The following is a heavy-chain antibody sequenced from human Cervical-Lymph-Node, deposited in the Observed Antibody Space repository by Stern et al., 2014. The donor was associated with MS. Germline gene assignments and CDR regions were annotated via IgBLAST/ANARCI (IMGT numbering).Heavy chain of an antibody. CDR3: AKDRVHWLQSFFDF. CDR2: ISGSGGGT. CDR1: GFTFSSYA. D-gene: IGHD5-24*01. J-gene: IGHJ4*02. Sequence: EVQLVESGGGLVQPGGSLTLSCAASGFTFSSYAMSWVRQAPGKGLERVSGISGSGGGTYYADSVKGRFTISRANSNLYLQMNSLRAEDTAVYYCAKDRVHWLQSFFDFWGQGTLVTVSS. V-gene: IGHV3-23*04.